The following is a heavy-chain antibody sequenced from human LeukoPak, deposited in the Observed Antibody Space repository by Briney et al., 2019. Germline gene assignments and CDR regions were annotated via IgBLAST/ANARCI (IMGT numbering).Heavy chain of an antibody. V-gene: IGHV3-74*01. J-gene: IGHJ4*02. D-gene: IGHD3-10*01. CDR3: ARATSGTSYEY. Sequence: PGGSLRLSCAASGFTFRNYWMHWVRQAPGKGLVWVSSIEGDGSRTNYADSVKGRFTISRDNAENTLYLQMNSLRGEATAVYFCARATSGTSYEYWGQGTLVTVSS. CDR1: GFTFRNYW. CDR2: IEGDGSRT.